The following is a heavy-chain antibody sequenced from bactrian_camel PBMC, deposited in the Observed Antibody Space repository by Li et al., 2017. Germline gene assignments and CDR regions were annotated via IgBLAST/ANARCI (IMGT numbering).Heavy chain of an antibody. J-gene: IGHJ6*01. CDR2: IDSDGST. CDR3: AADRWTGCTVIAGRSDLSY. Sequence: HVQLVESGGGSVQSGGSLRLSCTASGYSVSTGYMAWFRQGPGKEREGVAAIDSDGSTSYADSVKGRFTISRDKAKNTLYLQMNRLKPEDTAMYYCAADRWTGCTVIAGRSDLSYWGQGTQVTVS. CDR1: GYSVSTGY. D-gene: IGHD6*01. V-gene: IGHV3S53*01.